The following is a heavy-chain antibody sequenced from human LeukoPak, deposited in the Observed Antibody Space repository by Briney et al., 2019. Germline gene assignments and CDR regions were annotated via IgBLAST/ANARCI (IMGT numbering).Heavy chain of an antibody. V-gene: IGHV3-7*01. CDR2: IKQDGREK. Sequence: GGSLRLSCAASGFTFSNYWMSWVRQAPGKGLEWVANIKQDGREKYYVDSVKGRFTISRDNAKNSLSLQMNSLRAEDTAVYYCARDKTTGDSWFDSWGQGTLVTVSS. J-gene: IGHJ5*01. D-gene: IGHD1-1*01. CDR3: ARDKTTGDSWFDS. CDR1: GFTFSNYW.